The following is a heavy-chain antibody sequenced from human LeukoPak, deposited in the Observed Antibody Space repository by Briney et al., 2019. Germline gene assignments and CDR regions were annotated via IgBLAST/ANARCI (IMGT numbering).Heavy chain of an antibody. Sequence: GASVKVSCKAYGYTFTNYYFHWVRQAPGQGLEWMGWINPYSGGTDYAQKFQGRVTMTRDTSISTAYMELTGLTSNDTGVYYCARTREYSSTWFFPPFDPWGQGTLVTVSS. V-gene: IGHV1-2*02. J-gene: IGHJ5*02. CDR3: ARTREYSSTWFFPPFDP. CDR2: INPYSGGT. D-gene: IGHD6-13*01. CDR1: GYTFTNYY.